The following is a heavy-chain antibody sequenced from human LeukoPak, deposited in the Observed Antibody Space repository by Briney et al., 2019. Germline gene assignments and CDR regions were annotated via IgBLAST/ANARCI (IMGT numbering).Heavy chain of an antibody. V-gene: IGHV4-39*01. CDR2: IYYSKNT. CDR1: GGFISSSSAY. D-gene: IGHD5-18*01. Sequence: SETLSLTCTVSGGFISSSSAYWGWIRQPPGKGLEWIGSIYYSKNTYYNPSLKSRVTISADTSKNQFSLTLGSVSATDTAVYYCVSPRGFSYGYFDYWGQGTLVTVSS. J-gene: IGHJ4*02. CDR3: VSPRGFSYGYFDY.